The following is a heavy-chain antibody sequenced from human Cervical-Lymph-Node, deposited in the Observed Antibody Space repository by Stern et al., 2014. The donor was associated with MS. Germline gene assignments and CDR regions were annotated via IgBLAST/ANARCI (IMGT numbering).Heavy chain of an antibody. Sequence: QVQLVQSGAEVKKPGASVKVSCKASGYTFTGYYIHWVRQAPGQGPEWMGRINPNTGGTNYAQNFQGRVTMTRDSSISTAYMELSSLRSDDTAVFYCARTPQPVVTWESRGYYFDSWGQGTLVTVSS. D-gene: IGHD1-26*01. CDR1: GYTFTGYY. J-gene: IGHJ4*02. CDR2: INPNTGGT. CDR3: ARTPQPVVTWESRGYYFDS. V-gene: IGHV1-2*06.